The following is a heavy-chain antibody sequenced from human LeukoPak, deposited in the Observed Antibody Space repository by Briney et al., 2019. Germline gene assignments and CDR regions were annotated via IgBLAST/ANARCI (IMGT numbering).Heavy chain of an antibody. J-gene: IGHJ4*02. V-gene: IGHV4-30-4*01. Sequence: PSETLSLTWNVSGGSISSGDKYWSWIRQPPGKGLEWIGYIYYSGSTYYNPSLKSRLTISVDTSENQFSLHLTSVTAADTAVYFCARVTRWAGLDFWGQGTLVTVSS. D-gene: IGHD2-21*02. CDR1: GGSISSGDKY. CDR2: IYYSGST. CDR3: ARVTRWAGLDF.